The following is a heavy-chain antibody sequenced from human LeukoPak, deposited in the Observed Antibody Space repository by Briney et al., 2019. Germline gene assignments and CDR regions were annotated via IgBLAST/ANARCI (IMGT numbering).Heavy chain of an antibody. CDR1: GYTFTSYY. CDR2: INPSGGST. Sequence: GASVKVSCKASGYTFTSYYMHWVRQAPGQGLEWMGIINPSGGSTSYAQKFQGRVTMTRDTSTSTVYMELSSLRSEDTAVYYCARGEAPRGSSHNSFDPWGQGTLVTVSS. V-gene: IGHV1-46*01. CDR3: ARGEAPRGSSHNSFDP. J-gene: IGHJ5*02. D-gene: IGHD1-26*01.